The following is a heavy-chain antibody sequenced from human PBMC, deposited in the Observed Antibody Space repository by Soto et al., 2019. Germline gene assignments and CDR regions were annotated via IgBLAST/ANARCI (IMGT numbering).Heavy chain of an antibody. CDR2: TYWDDHK. CDR3: AHGLMTDYFDY. V-gene: IGHV2-5*02. D-gene: IGHD2-8*01. J-gene: IGHJ4*02. Sequence: QITLKESGPTLVKPTQTLTLSCTFSGFSLSTSGVGVGWIRQPPGKALEWLALTYWDDHKSHSPSLKSRLPITKNTHKNQLVHTMTHLDPVDTATYCRAHGLMTDYFDYWGPGTLVTVSS. CDR1: GFSLSTSGVG.